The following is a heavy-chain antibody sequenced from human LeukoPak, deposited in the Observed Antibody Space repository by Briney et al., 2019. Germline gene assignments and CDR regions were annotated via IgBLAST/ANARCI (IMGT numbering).Heavy chain of an antibody. CDR1: GESFSGYY. V-gene: IGHV4-34*01. CDR2: INHSGST. J-gene: IGHJ4*02. Sequence: SETLSLTCAVYGESFSGYYWNWLRQPPGKGVEWIGEINHSGSTNYNPSLKSRVTISVDTSKNQFSLKLSSVTAADTAVYYCARGDGAAAGKGLDYWGQGTLVTVSS. CDR3: ARGDGAAAGKGLDY. D-gene: IGHD6-13*01.